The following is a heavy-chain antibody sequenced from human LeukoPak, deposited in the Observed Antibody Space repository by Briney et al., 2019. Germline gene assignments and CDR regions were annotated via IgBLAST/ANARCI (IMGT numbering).Heavy chain of an antibody. CDR3: ARGIAAAGPYYFDY. V-gene: IGHV4-4*02. Sequence: GSLRLSCAASGFTVSSNYMSWVRQPPGKGLEWIGGIYHSGSTNYNPSLKSRVTISVDKSKNQFSLKLSSVTAADTAVYYCARGIAAAGPYYFDYWGQGTLVTVSS. D-gene: IGHD6-13*01. CDR2: IYHSGST. J-gene: IGHJ4*02. CDR1: GFTVSSNY.